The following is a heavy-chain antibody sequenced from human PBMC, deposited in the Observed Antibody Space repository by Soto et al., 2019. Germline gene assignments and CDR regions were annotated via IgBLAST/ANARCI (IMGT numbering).Heavy chain of an antibody. V-gene: IGHV4-59*08. J-gene: IGHJ2*01. Sequence: SETLSLTCTVSGGSTSSYYWSWIRQPPGKGLEWIGYVHDSWGSHYNPSLKSRVTISVDTSKNQFSLKLSSVTAADTAVYYCARFNWYFDLWGRGTLVTVSS. CDR2: VHDSWGS. CDR3: ARFNWYFDL. CDR1: GGSTSSYY.